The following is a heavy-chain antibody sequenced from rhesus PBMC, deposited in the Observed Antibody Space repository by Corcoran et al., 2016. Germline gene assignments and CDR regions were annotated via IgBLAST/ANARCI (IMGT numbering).Heavy chain of an antibody. CDR1: GYTFTSYY. J-gene: IGHJ4*01. Sequence: QVQLVQSGAEIKQPGASVKLSCKASGYTFTSYYMHWVRQAPGQGLEWIGRISPYNSHKGYDPNFQGRVTITTDTSTGTGYMELTSLRSEDTAVYYCTRGIAAATGTFDYWGQGVLVTVSS. D-gene: IGHD6-43*01. V-gene: IGHV1-1*01. CDR3: TRGIAAATGTFDY. CDR2: ISPYNSHK.